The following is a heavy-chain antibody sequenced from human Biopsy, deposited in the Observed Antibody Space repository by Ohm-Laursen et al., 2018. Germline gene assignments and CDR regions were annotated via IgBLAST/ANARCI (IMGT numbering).Heavy chain of an antibody. CDR2: INHSGRT. CDR1: GESFNGYY. CDR3: ARAVDYYDPYYYYGLDV. J-gene: IGHJ6*02. V-gene: IGHV4-34*01. Sequence: TLSLTCAVYGESFNGYYWSWIRQTPGKGLEWIGEINHSGRTNYNPSLKSRVTISVDTSKNQFSLKVRSVTAADTVVYYCARAVDYYDPYYYYGLDVWGQGTTVTVSS. D-gene: IGHD3-16*01.